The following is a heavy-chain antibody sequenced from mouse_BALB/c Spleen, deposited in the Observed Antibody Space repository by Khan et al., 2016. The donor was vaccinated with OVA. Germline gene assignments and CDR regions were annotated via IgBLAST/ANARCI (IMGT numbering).Heavy chain of an antibody. V-gene: IGHV1-76*01. Sequence: QMQLEESGAELVRPGASVKLSCKTSGYIFTNYWIHWVKQRSGQGLEWIARIYPGTDNTYYNAKFKDKATLTVDKSSSTAYIQLSSLKSEDSAFYCCAREEALYYFDYWGQGTTLTVSS. CDR1: GYIFTNYW. J-gene: IGHJ2*01. CDR3: AREEALYYFDY. D-gene: IGHD3-2*02. CDR2: IYPGTDNT.